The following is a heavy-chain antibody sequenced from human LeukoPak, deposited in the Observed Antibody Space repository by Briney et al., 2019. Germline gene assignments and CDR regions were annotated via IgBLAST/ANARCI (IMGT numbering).Heavy chain of an antibody. CDR3: ARILVVPAANYYYSYGMDV. CDR1: GFTFSSYG. D-gene: IGHD2-2*01. CDR2: IWYDGSNK. V-gene: IGHV3-33*01. Sequence: GGSLRLSCAASGFTFSSYGMHWVRQAPGKGLEWVAVIWYDGSNKYYADSVKGRFTISRDNSKNTLYLQMNSLRAEDTAVYYCARILVVPAANYYYSYGMDVWGQGTTVTVSS. J-gene: IGHJ6*02.